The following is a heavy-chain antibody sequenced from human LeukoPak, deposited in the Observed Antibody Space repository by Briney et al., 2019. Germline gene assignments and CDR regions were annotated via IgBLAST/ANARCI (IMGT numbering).Heavy chain of an antibody. CDR3: AKMGAGSSWYYFDY. CDR1: GYTFSSHA. J-gene: IGHJ4*02. V-gene: IGHV1-3*01. D-gene: IGHD6-13*01. CDR2: INAANGNT. Sequence: GASVKVSCKASGYTFSSHAIHWVRQAPGQRLEWMGWINAANGNTKYSQKFRGRVTITRDTSASTAYMELSSLRSEDTALYYCAKMGAGSSWYYFDYWGQGTLVTVSS.